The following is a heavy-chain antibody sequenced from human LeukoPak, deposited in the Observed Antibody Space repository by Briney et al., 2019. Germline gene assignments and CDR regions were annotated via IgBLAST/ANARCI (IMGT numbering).Heavy chain of an antibody. Sequence: TGGSLRLSCAASRFTFSSYAMSWVRQAPGKGLEWVSTISGRGDGTYYADSVKGRFTISRDNSRNTLYLQMNTLRAEDTAVYYCARAIAAPVWYFDLWGRGTLVTVSS. CDR3: ARAIAAPVWYFDL. CDR2: ISGRGDGT. V-gene: IGHV3-23*01. D-gene: IGHD6-13*01. J-gene: IGHJ2*01. CDR1: RFTFSSYA.